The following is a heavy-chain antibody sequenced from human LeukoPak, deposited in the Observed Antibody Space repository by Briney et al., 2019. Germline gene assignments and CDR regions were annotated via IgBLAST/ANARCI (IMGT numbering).Heavy chain of an antibody. J-gene: IGHJ5*02. D-gene: IGHD2-2*01. CDR2: ISAYNGNT. CDR3: ARAEVVPAAMGDWFDP. V-gene: IGHV1-18*01. CDR1: GYTFTSYG. Sequence: ASVKVSCKASGYTFTSYGISWVRQAPGQGLEWMGWISAYNGNTNYAQKLQGRVTMTTDTSTSTAYMELSRLRSDDTAVYYCARAEVVPAAMGDWFDPWGQGTLVTVSS.